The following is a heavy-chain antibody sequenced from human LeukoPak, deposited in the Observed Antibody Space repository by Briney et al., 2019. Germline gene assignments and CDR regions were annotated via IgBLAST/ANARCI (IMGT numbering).Heavy chain of an antibody. D-gene: IGHD3-22*01. J-gene: IGHJ5*02. Sequence: SQTLSLTCTVSGGSISSGSYYWSWIRQPAGKGLEWIGRIYTSGSTNYNPSLKSRVTISVDTSKNQFSLKLSSVTAADTAVYYCARSPYSSGYYYVSVGFGWFDPWGQGTLVTVSS. CDR2: IYTSGST. CDR3: ARSPYSSGYYYVSVGFGWFDP. CDR1: GGSISSGSYY. V-gene: IGHV4-61*02.